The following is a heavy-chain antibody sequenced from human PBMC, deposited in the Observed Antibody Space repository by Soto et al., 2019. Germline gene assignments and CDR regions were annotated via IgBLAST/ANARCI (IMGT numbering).Heavy chain of an antibody. CDR3: AMDRGGQYYYGSGSYYGMAV. V-gene: IGHV1-69*01. J-gene: IGHJ6*02. Sequence: QVKLVQSGAEVKKPGSSVKVSCKAYGGTFSSYAISWVRQAPGQGLEWMGGLIPIFGTANYAQKFQGRVKRTADESTGPSYMELSSLRAEDTAVYYCAMDRGGQYYYGSGSYYGMAVWGQGTTVTVS. CDR1: GGTFSSYA. D-gene: IGHD3-10*01. CDR2: LIPIFGTA.